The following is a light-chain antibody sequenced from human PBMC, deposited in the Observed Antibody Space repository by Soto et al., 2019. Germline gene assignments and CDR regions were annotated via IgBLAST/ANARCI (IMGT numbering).Light chain of an antibody. CDR1: SSNIGAGYD. J-gene: IGLJ2*01. CDR3: QSYDSSLSAVV. Sequence: QSVLTQPPSVSGAPGQSVTISCTGSSSNIGAGYDVHWYQQLPGTAPKLLIYGNSHRPSGVPDRFSDSKSGTSASLAITGLQAEDEADYCCQSYDSSLSAVVFGGGTKLTVL. CDR2: GNS. V-gene: IGLV1-40*01.